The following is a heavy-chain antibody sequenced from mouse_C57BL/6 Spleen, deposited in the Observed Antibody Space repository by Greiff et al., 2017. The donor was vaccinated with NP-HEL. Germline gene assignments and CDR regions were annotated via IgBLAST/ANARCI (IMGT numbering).Heavy chain of an antibody. CDR3: ARGDYYGSRDCDV. Sequence: VQLQQSGPELVKPGASVKISCKASGYAFSSSWMNWVKQRPGKGLEWIGRIYPGDGDTHYNGKFKGKATLTADKSSSTAYMQLSSLTSEDSAVYFCARGDYYGSRDCDVWGTGTTFPVSS. D-gene: IGHD1-1*01. CDR2: IYPGDGDT. J-gene: IGHJ1*03. V-gene: IGHV1-82*01. CDR1: GYAFSSSW.